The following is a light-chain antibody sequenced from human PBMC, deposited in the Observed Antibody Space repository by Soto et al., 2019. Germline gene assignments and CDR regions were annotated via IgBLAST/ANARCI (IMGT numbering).Light chain of an antibody. CDR2: AAS. V-gene: IGKV1-27*01. CDR1: QGISNY. Sequence: DIQMTQSPSSLSTSVGDRVTITCRASQGISNYLAWYQQKPGKVPKLLIYAASTLQSGVPSRFSGSGSGTDFTLTINRLDPEDFAVYCCQQYGSLPITFGQGTRLEIK. J-gene: IGKJ5*01. CDR3: QQYGSLPIT.